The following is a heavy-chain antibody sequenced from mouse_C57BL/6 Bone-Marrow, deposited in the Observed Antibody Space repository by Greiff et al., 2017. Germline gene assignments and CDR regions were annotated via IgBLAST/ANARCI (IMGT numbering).Heavy chain of an antibody. V-gene: IGHV1-66*01. CDR1: GYSFTSYY. CDR2: IYPGSGNT. D-gene: IGHD4-1*01. CDR3: ARGNWAYFDY. J-gene: IGHJ2*01. Sequence: QVQLQQSGPELVKPGASVKISCKASGYSFTSYYIHWVKQRPGQGLEWIGWIYPGSGNTTYNEKFKGKATLTADTSSSTAYMQLSSLTSEDSSVYYCARGNWAYFDYWGQGTTPTVSS.